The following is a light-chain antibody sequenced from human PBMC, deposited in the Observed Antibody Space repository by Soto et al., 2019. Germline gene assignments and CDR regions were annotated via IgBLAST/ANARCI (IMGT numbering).Light chain of an antibody. V-gene: IGKV3-20*01. CDR1: QTVSGAY. J-gene: IGKJ1*01. CDR3: QQYGSSPET. CDR2: DVS. Sequence: EIVLTQSPGTLSLSPGERATLSCRASQTVSGAYLAWYRQKPGQAPRLLIYDVSRRATGIPDRFSGSGSGTDFTLTGSRLEPEDFAVYYCQQYGSSPETFGQGNKVEIK.